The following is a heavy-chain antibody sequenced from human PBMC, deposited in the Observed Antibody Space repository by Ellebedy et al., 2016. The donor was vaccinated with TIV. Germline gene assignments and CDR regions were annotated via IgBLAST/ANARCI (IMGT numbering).Heavy chain of an antibody. V-gene: IGHV3-7*01. J-gene: IGHJ5*02. D-gene: IGHD6-6*01. CDR3: ARVTQSGQLGDWFDP. CDR2: IKQDGSEK. CDR1: GFTFSSYA. Sequence: PGGSLRLSCAASGFTFSSYAMSWVRQAPGQGLEWVANIKQDGSEKYYVDSVKGRFTISRDNAKNSLYLQMNSLRAEDTAVYYCARVTQSGQLGDWFDPWGQGTLVTVSS.